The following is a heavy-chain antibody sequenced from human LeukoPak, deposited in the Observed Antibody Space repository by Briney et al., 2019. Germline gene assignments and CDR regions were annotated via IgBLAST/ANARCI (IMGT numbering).Heavy chain of an antibody. CDR1: GYSISSGYY. J-gene: IGHJ4*02. Sequence: SETLSLTCTVSGYSISSGYYWGWIRQPPGKGLEWIGRIYTTGSTNYNPSLKSRVNISVDTSKNQFSLKLSFVTAADTAVYYCARVKRIYCSGGSCYWFDYWGQGTLITVSS. CDR2: IYTTGST. V-gene: IGHV4-38-2*02. D-gene: IGHD2-15*01. CDR3: ARVKRIYCSGGSCYWFDY.